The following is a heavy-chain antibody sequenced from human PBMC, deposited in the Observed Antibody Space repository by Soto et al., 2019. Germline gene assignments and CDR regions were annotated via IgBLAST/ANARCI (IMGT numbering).Heavy chain of an antibody. CDR2: ISSGSSTI. Sequence: EVQLVESGGGLVQPGGSLRLSCAASGFTFSADSMNWVRQAPGQGLEWISYISSGSSTINSADSVKGRFTISRDNAKNSVFLEMNSLRDEDTAVYYCARYSAWAFDYWGRGTLVTVSS. D-gene: IGHD6-19*01. CDR3: ARYSAWAFDY. V-gene: IGHV3-48*02. J-gene: IGHJ4*01. CDR1: GFTFSADS.